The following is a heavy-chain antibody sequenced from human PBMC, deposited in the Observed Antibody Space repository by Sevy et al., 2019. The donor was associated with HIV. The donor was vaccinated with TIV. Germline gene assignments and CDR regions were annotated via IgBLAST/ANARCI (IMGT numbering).Heavy chain of an antibody. V-gene: IGHV1-18*01. J-gene: IGHJ4*02. Sequence: GESLKISCKASGYTFTSYRIYWVRQAPGQGLESMGWISAHNGDTNYAQKFQGRVTMITDTSTTTAYMDLRSLRSDDTALYYCARAYCSGGRCYSLAYWGQGTLVTVSS. CDR2: ISAHNGDT. CDR3: ARAYCSGGRCYSLAY. CDR1: GYTFTSYR. D-gene: IGHD2-15*01.